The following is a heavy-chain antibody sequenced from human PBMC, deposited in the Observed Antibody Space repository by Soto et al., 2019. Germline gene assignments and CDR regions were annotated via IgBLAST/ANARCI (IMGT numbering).Heavy chain of an antibody. CDR2: IYYSGST. V-gene: IGHV4-61*01. CDR3: AGTYCSGGSCYLGYFQH. D-gene: IGHD2-15*01. J-gene: IGHJ1*01. Sequence: PSETLSLTCTVSGGSVSSGSYYWSWIRQPPGKGLEWIGYIYYSGSTNYNPSLKSRVTISVDTSKNQFSLKLSSVTAADTAVYYCAGTYCSGGSCYLGYFQHWGQGTLVTVSS. CDR1: GGSVSSGSYY.